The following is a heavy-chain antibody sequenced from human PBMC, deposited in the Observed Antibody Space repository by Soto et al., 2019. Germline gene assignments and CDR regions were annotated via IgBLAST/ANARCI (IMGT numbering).Heavy chain of an antibody. V-gene: IGHV4-59*01. CDR1: GVSISNNY. Sequence: QVQLQESGPGLVKPSETLSLTCTVSGVSISNNYWSWIRQPPGKGLEWIGYIYYNGNTNYSPSLKSRVTMSVDTSRNQISLKLTTATAADTAVYYCTRANWYSEYWGQGTLVTVSS. J-gene: IGHJ4*02. CDR3: TRANWYSEY. D-gene: IGHD7-27*01. CDR2: IYYNGNT.